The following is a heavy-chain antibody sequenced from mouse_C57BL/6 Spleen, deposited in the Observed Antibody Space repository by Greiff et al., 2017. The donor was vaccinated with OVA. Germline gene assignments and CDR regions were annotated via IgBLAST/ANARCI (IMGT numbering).Heavy chain of an antibody. Sequence: EVMLVESGGDLVKPGGSLKLSCAASGFTFSSYGMSWVRQTPDKRLEWVATISSGGSYTYYPDSVKGRFTISRDNAKNTLYLQMSSLKSEDTAMYYCARDAVVATRYFDVWGTGTTVTVSS. J-gene: IGHJ1*03. CDR2: ISSGGSYT. D-gene: IGHD1-1*01. V-gene: IGHV5-6*01. CDR1: GFTFSSYG. CDR3: ARDAVVATRYFDV.